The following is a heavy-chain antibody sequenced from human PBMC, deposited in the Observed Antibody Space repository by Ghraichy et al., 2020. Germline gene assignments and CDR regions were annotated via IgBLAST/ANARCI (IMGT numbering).Heavy chain of an antibody. CDR2: ITGSSITI. Sequence: GGSLRLSCEGSGFSFSDYSMIWVRLTPRKGLEWVSYITGSSITIFYTDSVKGRFTISRDNAKNSLYLQMNSLRAEDTAVYYCARGRLQFFDCWGLATLVTVSS. V-gene: IGHV3-48*01. D-gene: IGHD4-11*01. J-gene: IGHJ4*02. CDR1: GFSFSDYS. CDR3: ARGRLQFFDC.